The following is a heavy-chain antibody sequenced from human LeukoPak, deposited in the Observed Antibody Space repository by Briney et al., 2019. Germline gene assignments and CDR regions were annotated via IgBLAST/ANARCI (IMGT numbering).Heavy chain of an antibody. Sequence: GGSLRLSCAASGFTFSSSWMHWVRQAPRKELVWVSRIRGDASSIIYADSVKSRFTISRDNAKNTLYLQMNGLRAEDTAVYYCARDRNTDFWSGYYTNYFDYWGQGTLVTVSS. CDR1: GFTFSSSW. V-gene: IGHV3-74*01. D-gene: IGHD3-3*01. CDR2: IRGDASSI. J-gene: IGHJ4*02. CDR3: ARDRNTDFWSGYYTNYFDY.